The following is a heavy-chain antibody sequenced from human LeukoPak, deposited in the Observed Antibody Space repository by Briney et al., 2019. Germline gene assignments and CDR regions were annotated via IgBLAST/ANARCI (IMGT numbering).Heavy chain of an antibody. D-gene: IGHD2-15*01. CDR3: ASRDCSGGTCYDYYYYMDV. Sequence: PGGSLRLSCAASGSTFSSYEMNWVRQAPGKGLEWVSYISSSGSPTYYADSVKGLFTISRDNAKNSLYLQMNSLRAEDTAVYYCASRDCSGGTCYDYYYYMDVWGKGTTVTVSS. J-gene: IGHJ6*03. V-gene: IGHV3-48*03. CDR1: GSTFSSYE. CDR2: ISSSGSPT.